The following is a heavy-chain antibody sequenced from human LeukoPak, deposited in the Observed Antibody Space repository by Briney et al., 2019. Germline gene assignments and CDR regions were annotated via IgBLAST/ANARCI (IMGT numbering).Heavy chain of an antibody. V-gene: IGHV4-61*01. CDR1: GGSVSSGSYY. Sequence: SETLSLTCTVSGGSVSSGSYYWSWIRQPPGKGLEWIGYIYYSGSTNYNPSLKSRVTISVDTSKNQFSLKLSSVTAADTAVYYCARERNSGWYGLGWGQGTLVTVSS. J-gene: IGHJ4*02. CDR3: ARERNSGWYGLG. CDR2: IYYSGST. D-gene: IGHD6-19*01.